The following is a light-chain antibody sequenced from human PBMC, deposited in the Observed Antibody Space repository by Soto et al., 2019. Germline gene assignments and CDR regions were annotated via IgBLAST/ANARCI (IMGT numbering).Light chain of an antibody. V-gene: IGKV3-20*01. CDR1: QSVRSN. Sequence: EIVMTQSPVTLSVSPGDRATLXXRASQSVRSNLDGYQQKPGKAPRLXRDGVSSRATGSPDRFSGSGSGTDFALTITRLEPEDFAVYYCQRYGSTPLTFGRGTKVEIK. CDR3: QRYGSTPLT. CDR2: GVS. J-gene: IGKJ4*01.